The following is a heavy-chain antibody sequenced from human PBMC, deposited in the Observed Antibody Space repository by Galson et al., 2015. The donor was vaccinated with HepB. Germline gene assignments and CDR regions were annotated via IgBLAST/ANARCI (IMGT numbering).Heavy chain of an antibody. CDR2: IWYDGSNK. J-gene: IGHJ5*02. CDR3: ARDLRTADGSGSYFWYNWFDP. CDR1: GFTFSSYG. V-gene: IGHV3-33*01. D-gene: IGHD3-10*01. Sequence: SLRLSCAASGFTFSSYGMHWVRQAPGKGLEWVAVIWYDGSNKYYADSVKGRFTISRDNSKNTLYLQMNSLRAEDTAVYYCARDLRTADGSGSYFWYNWFDPWGQGTLVTVSS.